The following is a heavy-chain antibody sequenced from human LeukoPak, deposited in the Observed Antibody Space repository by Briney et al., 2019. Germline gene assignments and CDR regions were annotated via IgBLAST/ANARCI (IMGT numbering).Heavy chain of an antibody. V-gene: IGHV1-69*13. CDR1: GGTFSSYA. Sequence: ASVKVSCKASGGTFSSYAISWVRQAPGQGLEWMGGIIPTFGTANYAQKFQGRVTITADESTSTAYMELSSLRSEDTAVYYYALRRDGYNYGDYWGQGTLVTVSS. D-gene: IGHD5-24*01. J-gene: IGHJ4*02. CDR2: IIPTFGTA. CDR3: ALRRDGYNYGDY.